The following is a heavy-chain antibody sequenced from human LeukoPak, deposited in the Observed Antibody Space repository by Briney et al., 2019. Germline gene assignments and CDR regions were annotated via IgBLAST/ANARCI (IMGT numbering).Heavy chain of an antibody. V-gene: IGHV4-59*01. CDR3: ARGPLWYDSSDYPQI. D-gene: IGHD3-22*01. Sequence: SETLSLTCTVSGGSISSYYWSWIRQPPGKGLEWIGYIYYSGSTNYNPSLKSRVTISVDTSKNQFSLKLSSVTAADTAVYYCARGPLWYDSSDYPQIWGQGTLVTVSS. J-gene: IGHJ4*02. CDR2: IYYSGST. CDR1: GGSISSYY.